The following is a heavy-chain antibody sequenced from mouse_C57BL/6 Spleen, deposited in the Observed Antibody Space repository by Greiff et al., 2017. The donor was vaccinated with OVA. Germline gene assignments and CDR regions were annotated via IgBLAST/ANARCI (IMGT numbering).Heavy chain of an antibody. CDR1: GYSITSGYY. D-gene: IGHD2-2*01. CDR2: ISYDGSN. Sequence: EVKLQESGPGLVKPSQSLSLTCSVTGYSITSGYYWNWIRQFPGNKLEWMGYISYDGSNNYNPSLKNRISITRDTSKNQFFLKLNSVTTEDTATYYCAGGYHYAMDYWGQGTSVTVSS. J-gene: IGHJ4*01. CDR3: AGGYHYAMDY. V-gene: IGHV3-6*01.